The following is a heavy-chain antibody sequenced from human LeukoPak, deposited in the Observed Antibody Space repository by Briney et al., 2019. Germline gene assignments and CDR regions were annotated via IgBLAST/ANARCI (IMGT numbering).Heavy chain of an antibody. CDR1: GFTFSSYA. CDR2: ISYDGSNK. CDR3: AMATYS. Sequence: GGSLRLSCAASGFTFSSYAMHWVRQAPGKGLEWVAVISYDGSNKYYADSVKGRFTISRDNSKNTLYLQMNSLRAEDTAVYYCAMATYSWGQGTLVTVPS. V-gene: IGHV3-30-3*01. J-gene: IGHJ5*02. D-gene: IGHD5-24*01.